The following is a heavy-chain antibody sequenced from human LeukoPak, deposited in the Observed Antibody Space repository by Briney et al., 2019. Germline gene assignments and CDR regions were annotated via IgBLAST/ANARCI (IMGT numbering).Heavy chain of an antibody. Sequence: ASVKVCCKASGYTFTSYGISWVRQAPGQGLEWMGIINPSGGSTSYAQKFQGRVTMTRDTSTSTVYMELSSLRSEDTAVYYCARIRDSGSYYFDYWGQGTLVTVSS. V-gene: IGHV1-46*01. CDR1: GYTFTSYG. D-gene: IGHD1-26*01. J-gene: IGHJ4*02. CDR3: ARIRDSGSYYFDY. CDR2: INPSGGST.